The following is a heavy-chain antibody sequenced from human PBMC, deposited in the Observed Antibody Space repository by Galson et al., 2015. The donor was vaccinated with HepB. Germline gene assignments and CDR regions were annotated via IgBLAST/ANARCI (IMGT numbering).Heavy chain of an antibody. CDR3: ARDSLGRWDWYFDL. CDR1: GGSISSGSYY. V-gene: IGHV4-61*02. J-gene: IGHJ2*01. CDR2: IYTSGST. D-gene: IGHD5-24*01. Sequence: TLSLTCTVSGGSISSGSYYWSWIRQPAGKGLEWIGRIYTSGSTNYNPSLKSRVTMSVDTSKNQFSLKLSSVTAADTAVYYCARDSLGRWDWYFDLWGRGTLVTVSS.